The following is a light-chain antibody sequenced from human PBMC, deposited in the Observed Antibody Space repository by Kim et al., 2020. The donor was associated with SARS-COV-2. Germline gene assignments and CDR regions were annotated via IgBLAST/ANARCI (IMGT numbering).Light chain of an antibody. CDR3: QAWDSSTAV. V-gene: IGLV3-1*01. J-gene: IGLJ3*02. CDR2: QHT. Sequence: SYELTQPPSVSVSPGQTASITYSGSKLGDKYAYWYQKKPGQSPVLVIYQHTKRPSGISQRFSGSSSGNTATLTISRAQTMDEADYYCQAWDSSTAVFGGGTKVTVL. CDR1: KLGDKY.